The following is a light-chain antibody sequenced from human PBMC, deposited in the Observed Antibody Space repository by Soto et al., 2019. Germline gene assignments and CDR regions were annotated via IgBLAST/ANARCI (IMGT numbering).Light chain of an antibody. V-gene: IGKV1-39*01. J-gene: IGKJ2*01. CDR2: AAS. CDR1: QSISSS. CDR3: QQSYNTPDT. Sequence: DIQMTQSPSSLSASVGGRVTITCRASQSISSSLNWYQQKPGKAPNLLIYAASILQGGVPSRFSGSGSGTDFTLTISSLQLEDFAVYYCQQSYNTPDTIGQGTTLEIK.